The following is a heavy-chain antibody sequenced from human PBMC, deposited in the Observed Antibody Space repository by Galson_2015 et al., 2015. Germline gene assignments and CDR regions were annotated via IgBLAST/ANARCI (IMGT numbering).Heavy chain of an antibody. D-gene: IGHD1-26*01. CDR2: IWYDGSNN. CDR3: ARDEVGASDF. V-gene: IGHV3-33*01. CDR1: GFPFSSYG. J-gene: IGHJ4*02. Sequence: SLRLSCAASGFPFSSYGLHWVRQPPGKGLEWVADIWYDGSNNYYADSERGRFTISRDNSKNTLYLQMNSLRAEDTAVYYCARDEVGASDFWGQATLVTVSS.